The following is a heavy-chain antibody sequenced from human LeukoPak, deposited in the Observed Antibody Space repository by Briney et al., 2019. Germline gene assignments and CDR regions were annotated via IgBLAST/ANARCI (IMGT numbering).Heavy chain of an antibody. V-gene: IGHV3-33*08. CDR1: GFTFSSYA. CDR2: IWYDGSNK. J-gene: IGHJ6*02. Sequence: GGSLRLSCAASGFTFSSYAMSWVRQAPGKGLEWVAVIWYDGSNKYYADSVKGRFTISRDNSKNTLYLQMNSLRAEDTAVYYCARGCGGRTSCYYCGMDVWGQGTTVTVSS. CDR3: ARGCGGRTSCYYCGMDV. D-gene: IGHD2-2*01.